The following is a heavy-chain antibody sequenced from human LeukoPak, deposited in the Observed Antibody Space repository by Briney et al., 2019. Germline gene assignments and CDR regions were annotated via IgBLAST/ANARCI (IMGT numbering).Heavy chain of an antibody. CDR1: GGSISSSNYS. Sequence: KPSETLSLTCTVSGGSISSSNYSWGWIRQPPGKGLEWIGSIYYSGSTYYNPSLKSRVSISVDTSNNQFSLSVNSVTAADTAVYYCARGGASSEWFDPWGQGTLVTVSS. D-gene: IGHD6-25*01. CDR3: ARGGASSEWFDP. CDR2: IYYSGST. V-gene: IGHV4-39*07. J-gene: IGHJ5*02.